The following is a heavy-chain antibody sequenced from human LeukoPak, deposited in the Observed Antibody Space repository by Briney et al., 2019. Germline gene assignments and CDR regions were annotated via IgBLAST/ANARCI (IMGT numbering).Heavy chain of an antibody. V-gene: IGHV4-34*01. Sequence: SETLSLTCAVYGGSFNDYYWSWIRQPPGKGLEWIGEINHSGNTNYNPSLKSRVTISVDTSKNQFSLKLSSVTAADMAVYYCATYDYGDDRPLEYFDYWGQGTLVTVSS. CDR2: INHSGNT. J-gene: IGHJ4*02. CDR1: GGSFNDYY. D-gene: IGHD4-17*01. CDR3: ATYDYGDDRPLEYFDY.